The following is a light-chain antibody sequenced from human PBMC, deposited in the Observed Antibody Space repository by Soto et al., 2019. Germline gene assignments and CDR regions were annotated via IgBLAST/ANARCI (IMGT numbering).Light chain of an antibody. CDR1: QSVSSY. J-gene: IGKJ1*01. CDR3: QQRSNWPGT. Sequence: EIVLTQSPATLSLSPGERATLSCRASQSVSSYLAWYQQKPGQAPRLLIYDASNRATGIPARFSGSGSGTDGTLTSSSLEPEDVAVYYCQQRSNWPGTFGQGTKVEIK. V-gene: IGKV3-11*01. CDR2: DAS.